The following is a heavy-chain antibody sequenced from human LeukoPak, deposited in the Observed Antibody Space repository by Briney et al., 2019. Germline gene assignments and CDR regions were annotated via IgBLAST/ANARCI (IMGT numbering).Heavy chain of an antibody. CDR2: IKRDGSEK. J-gene: IGHJ4*02. Sequence: GGSLRLSCAASGFTFSTYWMTWVRQAPGKGPEWVANIKRDGSEKYYVDSVKGRFTISRDNAKNSLYLQMHSLRAEDTAVYYCARETYVDYWGQGTLVTVSS. V-gene: IGHV3-7*01. CDR1: GFTFSTYW. CDR3: ARETYVDY.